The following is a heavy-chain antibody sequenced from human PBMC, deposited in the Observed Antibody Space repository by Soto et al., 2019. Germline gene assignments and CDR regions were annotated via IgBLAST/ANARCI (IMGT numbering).Heavy chain of an antibody. J-gene: IGHJ4*02. CDR2: IYYSGST. V-gene: IGHV4-59*08. CDR3: ARQQWLVRGHYYFDY. Sequence: SETLSLTCTVSGGSISSYYWSWIRQPPGKGLEWIGYIYYSGSTNYNPSLKSRVTISVDTSKNQFSLKLSSVTAADTAVYYCARQQWLVRGHYYFDYWGQGTLVTVSS. D-gene: IGHD6-19*01. CDR1: GGSISSYY.